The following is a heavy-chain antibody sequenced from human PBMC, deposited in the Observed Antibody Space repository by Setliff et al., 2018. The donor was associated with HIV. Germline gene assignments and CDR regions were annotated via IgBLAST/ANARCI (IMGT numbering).Heavy chain of an antibody. V-gene: IGHV4-59*01. D-gene: IGHD2-8*01. CDR3: ASLYASRNWSGTDSYYYYMDV. Sequence: SETLSLTCTVSGGSISSYYWSWIRQPPGKGLEWIGYIYYSGSTNYSPSLKSRVTISVDTSKNQFSLKLSSVTAADTAVYYCASLYASRNWSGTDSYYYYMDVWGKGNPGHRLL. CDR2: IYYSGST. J-gene: IGHJ6*03. CDR1: GGSISSYY.